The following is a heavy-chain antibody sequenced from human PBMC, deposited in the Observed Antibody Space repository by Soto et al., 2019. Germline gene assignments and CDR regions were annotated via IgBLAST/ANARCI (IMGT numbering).Heavy chain of an antibody. CDR1: GYTFTSYD. J-gene: IGHJ6*03. CDR3: ARALAEPSAGEDGYYYYMDV. CDR2: INPNSGNT. V-gene: IGHV1-8*01. D-gene: IGHD4-17*01. Sequence: QVQLVQSGAEVKKPGASVKLSCKASGYTFTSYDINWVRQATGQGLEWMGWINPNSGNTGSAQKFQGRITMTRSTSISTVYMELSSLTSEDTAVYYCARALAEPSAGEDGYYYYMDVWGKGTTVTVSS.